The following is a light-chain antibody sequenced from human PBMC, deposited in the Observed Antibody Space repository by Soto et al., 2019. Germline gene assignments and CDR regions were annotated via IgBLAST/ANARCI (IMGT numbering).Light chain of an antibody. CDR2: DAS. CDR1: QSMSSW. CDR3: QQYNSYPWT. Sequence: IQMTQYKTTLSASVGDRVTVTCRASQSMSSWLAWYQQNPGKAPKLLSYDASSLESGVPSRFSGSRSGTEFTLTISGLQPDDFATYYCQQYNSYPWTFGQGTKVDI. J-gene: IGKJ1*01. V-gene: IGKV1-5*01.